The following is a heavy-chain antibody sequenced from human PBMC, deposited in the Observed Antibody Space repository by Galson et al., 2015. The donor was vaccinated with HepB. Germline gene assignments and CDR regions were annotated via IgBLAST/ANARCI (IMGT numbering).Heavy chain of an antibody. CDR1: GFIFSSYS. D-gene: IGHD4-17*01. J-gene: IGHJ5*02. CDR3: ARDWGGDGDHNWFDP. V-gene: IGHV3-48*02. CDR2: ISSSSSTI. Sequence: SLRLSCAASGFIFSSYSMNWVRQAPGKGLEWVSYISSSSSTIYYADSVKGQFTISRDNAKNSLYLQMNSLRDEDTAVYYCARDWGGDGDHNWFDPWGQGTLVTVSS.